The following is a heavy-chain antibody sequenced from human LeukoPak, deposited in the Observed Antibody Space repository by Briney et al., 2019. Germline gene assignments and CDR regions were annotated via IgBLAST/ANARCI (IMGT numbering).Heavy chain of an antibody. V-gene: IGHV3-9*01. CDR1: GFTFDDYA. CDR2: ISWNSGSI. CDR3: AKGRFGELPDAFDI. J-gene: IGHJ3*02. Sequence: PGGSLRLSCAASGFTFDDYAMHWVRQAPGKGLEWVSGISWNSGSIGYADSVKGRFTISRDNAKNSLYLQMNSLRAEDTALYYCAKGRFGELPDAFDIWGQGTMVTVSS. D-gene: IGHD3-10*01.